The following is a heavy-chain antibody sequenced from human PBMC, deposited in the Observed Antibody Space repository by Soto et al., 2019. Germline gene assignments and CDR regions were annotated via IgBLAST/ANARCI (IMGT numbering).Heavy chain of an antibody. Sequence: EVQLVESGGGLVQPGGSLRLSCAASGFTFVGYWMTWVRQAPGRGLEWGANIKQDGSEKYYVDSVKGRFIICRDNAKNSLYLQMDSLRADDTAVYYCARDYPAWTLPAYWGQGTLVTVSS. V-gene: IGHV3-7*01. J-gene: IGHJ4*02. CDR2: IKQDGSEK. D-gene: IGHD5-12*01. CDR3: ARDYPAWTLPAY. CDR1: GFTFVGYW.